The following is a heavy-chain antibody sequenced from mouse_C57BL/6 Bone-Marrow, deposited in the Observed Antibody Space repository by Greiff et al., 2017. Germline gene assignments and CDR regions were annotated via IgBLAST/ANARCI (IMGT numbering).Heavy chain of an antibody. CDR1: GFTFSSYG. V-gene: IGHV5-6*01. Sequence: EVKLMESGGDLVKPGGSLKLSCAASGFTFSSYGMSWVRQTPDKRLEWVATISSGGSYTYYPDSVKGRFTISRDNAKNTLYLQMSSLKSEDTAMYYCARPSGDYWGQGTSVTVSS. CDR3: ARPSGDY. J-gene: IGHJ4*01. CDR2: ISSGGSYT.